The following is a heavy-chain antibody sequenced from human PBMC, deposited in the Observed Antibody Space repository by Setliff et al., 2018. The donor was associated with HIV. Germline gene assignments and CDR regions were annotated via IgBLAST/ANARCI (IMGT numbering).Heavy chain of an antibody. Sequence: SETLSLTCAVSGDSISRGSHYWSWIRQPAGKGLEWIGHIDTGGNANYNPSLQSRVTISLDTSENQFSLNLNSVTASDTAVYYCARDISEGFFLERASEHWSQGTLVTVSS. D-gene: IGHD3-3*01. J-gene: IGHJ4*02. CDR2: IDTGGNA. CDR3: ARDISEGFFLERASEH. CDR1: GDSISRGSHY. V-gene: IGHV4-61*09.